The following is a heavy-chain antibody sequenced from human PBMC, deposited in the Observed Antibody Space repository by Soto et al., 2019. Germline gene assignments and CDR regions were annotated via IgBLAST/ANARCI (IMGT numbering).Heavy chain of an antibody. CDR2: IKQDGSEK. J-gene: IGHJ4*02. V-gene: IGHV3-7*01. CDR1: GFTFSRYW. D-gene: IGHD4-17*01. Sequence: EVQLVESGGGLVQPGGSLRLSCAASGFTFSRYWMSWVRQAPGKGLEWVANIKQDGSEKYYVDSVKGRFTISRDNAKNSLYLQMNSLRAEDTAVYYCASHDYGDYAGIDYWGQGTLVTVSS. CDR3: ASHDYGDYAGIDY.